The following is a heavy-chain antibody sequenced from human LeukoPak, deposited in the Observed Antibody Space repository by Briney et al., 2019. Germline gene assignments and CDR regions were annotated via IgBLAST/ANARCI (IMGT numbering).Heavy chain of an antibody. D-gene: IGHD2-21*02. CDR3: AGRTAATNRPFDY. J-gene: IGHJ4*02. CDR2: FYYTGIT. Sequence: PSEALSLTCSVSGVSIDSYHWSWIRQPPGKGLEWIGYFYYTGITNYSPSFEGRVTISEDTSKNQISLRLTSVTAADTAVYYCAGRTAATNRPFDYWGQGTLVTVSS. CDR1: GVSIDSYH. V-gene: IGHV4-59*01.